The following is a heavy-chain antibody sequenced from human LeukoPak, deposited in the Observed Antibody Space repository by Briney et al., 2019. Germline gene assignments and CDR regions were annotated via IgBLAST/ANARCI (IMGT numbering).Heavy chain of an antibody. CDR1: GASVSSSH. CDR3: SEGYFEPFDH. D-gene: IGHD2/OR15-2a*01. J-gene: IGHJ4*02. CDR2: LSYTGKT. Sequence: PSETLSLTCVVSGASVSSSHWNWIRHFPGKGLEWIGCLSYTGKTNYNPSLTSRVTISVDTSKNQVSLKLRSVTAADTAVYYCSEGYFEPFDHWGQGTLVTVSS. V-gene: IGHV4-59*02.